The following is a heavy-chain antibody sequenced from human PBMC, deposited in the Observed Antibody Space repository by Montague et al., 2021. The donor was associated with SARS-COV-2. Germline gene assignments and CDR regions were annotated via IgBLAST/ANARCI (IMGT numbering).Heavy chain of an antibody. Sequence: SETLSLTCAVYGSSFNDYFWTWIRQPPGKGLEWIGEINHDGSTNYNPSLQSRLTISVDTSKNQFSLNLTSVTAADAAVYYCARDPWRITIFGVVTRYGMDVWGQGTTVTVSS. CDR2: INHDGST. D-gene: IGHD3-3*01. V-gene: IGHV4-34*01. CDR1: GSSFNDYF. CDR3: ARDPWRITIFGVVTRYGMDV. J-gene: IGHJ6*02.